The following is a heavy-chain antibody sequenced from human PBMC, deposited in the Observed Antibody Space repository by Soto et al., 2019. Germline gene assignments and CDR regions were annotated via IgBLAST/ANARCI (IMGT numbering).Heavy chain of an antibody. V-gene: IGHV3-43D*03. Sequence: GGSLRLSCAASGFTFDDYAMHWVRQAPGKGLEWVSLISWDGGSTYYADSVKGRFTISRDNSKNSLYLQMNSLRAEDTALYYCAKAQTEPNYYGMDVWGQGTTVTVSS. J-gene: IGHJ6*02. CDR2: ISWDGGST. CDR3: AKAQTEPNYYGMDV. CDR1: GFTFDDYA.